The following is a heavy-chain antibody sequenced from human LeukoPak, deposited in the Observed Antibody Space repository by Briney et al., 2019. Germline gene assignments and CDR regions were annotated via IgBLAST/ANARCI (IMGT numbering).Heavy chain of an antibody. CDR2: VSWNSGTI. J-gene: IGHJ6*03. V-gene: IGHV3-9*03. CDR1: GFTFNDYA. Sequence: GRSLRLSCAASGFTFNDYAMHWVRQVPGKGLEWVSGVSWNSGTIGYADSVKGRFTISRDNAKNSLYLQMNSLRTEDMALYYRAKGGGRNRLLNYYYMDVWGKGTTVTVSS. CDR3: AKGGGRNRLLNYYYMDV. D-gene: IGHD3-3*01.